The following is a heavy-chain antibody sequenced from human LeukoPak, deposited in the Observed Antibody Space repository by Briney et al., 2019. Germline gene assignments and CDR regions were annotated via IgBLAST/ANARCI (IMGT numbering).Heavy chain of an antibody. CDR3: AKVGSHYDLDY. D-gene: IGHD3-3*01. CDR1: GFTFSSYG. J-gene: IGHJ4*02. V-gene: IGHV3-30*18. Sequence: GGSLRLSCAASGFTFSSYGMHWVRQAPGKGLEWVAVISYDGSNKYYADSVKGRFTISRDNSKNTLYLQMNSLRAEDTAVYYCAKVGSHYDLDYWGQGTLATVSS. CDR2: ISYDGSNK.